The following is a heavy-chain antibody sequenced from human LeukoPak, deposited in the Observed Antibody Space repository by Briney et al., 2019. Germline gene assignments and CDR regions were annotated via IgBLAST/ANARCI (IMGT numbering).Heavy chain of an antibody. CDR3: ARVPQERYYYYYMDV. Sequence: SETLSLTCTVSGGSISSYYWSWIRQPPGKGLEWIGCIYYSGSTNYKPSLKSRVTISVDTSKNQFSLKLSSVTAADTAVYYCARVPQERYYYYYMDVWGKGTTVTVSS. CDR2: IYYSGST. J-gene: IGHJ6*03. V-gene: IGHV4-59*01. CDR1: GGSISSYY. D-gene: IGHD1-1*01.